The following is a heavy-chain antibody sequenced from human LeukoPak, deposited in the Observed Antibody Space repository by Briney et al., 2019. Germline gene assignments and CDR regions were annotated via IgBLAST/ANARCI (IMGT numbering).Heavy chain of an antibody. Sequence: GGSLRLSCAASGSTFSSYWMHWVRQAPGKGLVWVSHITTDGSSTTYADSVKGRFTISRDNAKNTLYLQMNSLRAEDTAVYYCARDDGSYYVWGQGALVTVSS. J-gene: IGHJ4*02. V-gene: IGHV3-74*01. CDR2: ITTDGSST. CDR3: ARDDGSYYV. D-gene: IGHD1-26*01. CDR1: GSTFSSYW.